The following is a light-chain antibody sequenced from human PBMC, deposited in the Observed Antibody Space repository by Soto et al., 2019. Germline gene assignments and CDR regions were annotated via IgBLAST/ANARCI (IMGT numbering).Light chain of an antibody. CDR3: QQYGRSRT. CDR2: DAS. J-gene: IGKJ1*01. Sequence: EIVLTQSPGTLSLSPGERATLSCMASQSVSNNYLAWYQQKPGQAPRLLIYDASNRATGTPARFSGSGSGTDFTLTMSRLEPEDFAVYYCQQYGRSRTFGQGTKVDIK. CDR1: QSVSNNY. V-gene: IGKV3-20*01.